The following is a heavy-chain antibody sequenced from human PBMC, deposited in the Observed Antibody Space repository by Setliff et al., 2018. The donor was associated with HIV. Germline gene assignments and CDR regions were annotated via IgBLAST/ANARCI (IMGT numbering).Heavy chain of an antibody. J-gene: IGHJ4*02. CDR2: IYHSGST. D-gene: IGHD6-6*01. CDR1: GGSISTGSYC. Sequence: SETLSLTCTVSGGSISTGSYCWGWIRQPPGKGLEWIGSIYHSGSTYYNPSLKSRVTISIDTSKNQFSLKLTSVTAADTAVYYCARAGSAAASPLDYWGQGTLVTVSS. V-gene: IGHV4-39*07. CDR3: ARAGSAAASPLDY.